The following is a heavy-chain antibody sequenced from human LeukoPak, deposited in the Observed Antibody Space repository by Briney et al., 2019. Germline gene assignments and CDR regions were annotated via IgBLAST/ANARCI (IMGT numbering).Heavy chain of an antibody. Sequence: PGGSLRLSCAASGFTFSSYSMNWVRQAPGEGLEWVSYISSSSSTIYYADSVKGRFTISRDNAKNSLYLQMNSLRDEDTAVYYCAREARGGSYWVYDYWGQGTLVTVSS. CDR2: ISSSSSTI. J-gene: IGHJ4*02. V-gene: IGHV3-48*02. CDR3: AREARGGSYWVYDY. D-gene: IGHD1-26*01. CDR1: GFTFSSYS.